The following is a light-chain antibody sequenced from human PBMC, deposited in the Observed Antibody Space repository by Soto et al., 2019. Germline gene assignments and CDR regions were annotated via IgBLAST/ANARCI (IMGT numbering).Light chain of an antibody. J-gene: IGKJ2*01. Sequence: ETVLTQFPDTLSLSPGERVTLSCRASQSVSTYLAWYQQKFGQAPRLLIHDATQRAAGVPARFSGGGSGKDFTLTITNVQPEDFAVDYCQQRSNWPPSYTFGQGTKLE. V-gene: IGKV3-11*01. CDR1: QSVSTY. CDR2: DAT. CDR3: QQRSNWPPSYT.